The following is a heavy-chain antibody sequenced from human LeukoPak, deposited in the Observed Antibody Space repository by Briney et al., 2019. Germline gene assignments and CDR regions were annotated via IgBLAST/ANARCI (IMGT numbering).Heavy chain of an antibody. J-gene: IGHJ4*02. D-gene: IGHD1-1*01. Sequence: GASVKVSCKTSGYTFTDYFLHWVRQAPGQGLEWMGRITPNTGGTNYAQTFQGRVTMTRDTSMSTAYIELSGLRADDTAVYYCALQPGYGGTNWGQGTLVTASS. CDR2: ITPNTGGT. CDR1: GYTFTDYF. CDR3: ALQPGYGGTN. V-gene: IGHV1-2*06.